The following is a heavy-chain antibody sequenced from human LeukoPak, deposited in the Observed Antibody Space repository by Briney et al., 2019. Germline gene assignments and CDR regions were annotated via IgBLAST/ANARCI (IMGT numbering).Heavy chain of an antibody. V-gene: IGHV4-39*01. Sequence: SETLSLTCAVSGGSISSGSYYWGWIRQPPGKGLEWIGSIYYTGSTYYNPSLKSRVTISVDTSKNQFSLNLGSVTAADTAVYYCARLDWSNWCFDLWGRGTLVIVSS. CDR3: ARLDWSNWCFDL. CDR2: IYYTGST. D-gene: IGHD3/OR15-3a*01. CDR1: GGSISSGSYY. J-gene: IGHJ2*01.